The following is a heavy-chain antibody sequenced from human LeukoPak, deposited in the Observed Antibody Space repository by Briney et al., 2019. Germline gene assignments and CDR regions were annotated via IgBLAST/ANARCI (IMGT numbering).Heavy chain of an antibody. CDR2: ISSSSSYI. V-gene: IGHV3-21*01. Sequence: GGSLRLSCAASGFTFSSYSMNWVRQAPGKGLEWVSSISSSSSYIYYADSVKGRFTISRDNAKNSLYLQMNSLRAEDTAVYYCARGVGATNAFDIWGQGTMVTVSS. J-gene: IGHJ3*02. CDR1: GFTFSSYS. D-gene: IGHD1-26*01. CDR3: ARGVGATNAFDI.